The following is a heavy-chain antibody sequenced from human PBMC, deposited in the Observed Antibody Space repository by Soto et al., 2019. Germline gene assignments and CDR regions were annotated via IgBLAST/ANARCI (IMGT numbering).Heavy chain of an antibody. V-gene: IGHV4-59*01. CDR2: IYYSGST. CDR3: ARGGWQYFDQ. CDR1: GGSISSYY. J-gene: IGHJ4*02. Sequence: SETLSLTCAVSGGSISSYYWSWIRQPPGKGLEWVGYIYYSGSTDYNPSLNSRLTISLDTSKKQFSLMLTSVTAVDTAVYFCARGGWQYFDQWGQGTLVTVSS.